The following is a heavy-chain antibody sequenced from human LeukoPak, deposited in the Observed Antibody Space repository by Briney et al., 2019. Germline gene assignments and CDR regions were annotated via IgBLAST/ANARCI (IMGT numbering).Heavy chain of an antibody. CDR3: ARDSRYCSSTSCYKAFDI. V-gene: IGHV1-69*05. CDR1: GGTFSSYA. J-gene: IGHJ3*02. D-gene: IGHD2-2*02. CDR2: IIPIFGTA. Sequence: SVKVSCKASGGTFSSYAISWVRQAPGQGLEWMGGIIPIFGTANYAQKFQGRVTITTDESTSTAYMELSSLRSEDTAVYYCARDSRYCSSTSCYKAFDIWGQGTMVTVSS.